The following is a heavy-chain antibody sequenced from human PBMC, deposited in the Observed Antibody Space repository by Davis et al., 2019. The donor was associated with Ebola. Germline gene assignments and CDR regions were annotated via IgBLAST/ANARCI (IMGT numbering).Heavy chain of an antibody. V-gene: IGHV4-4*02. CDR3: ARGYSSGWYWFDP. CDR1: GGSISSSNW. J-gene: IGHJ5*02. CDR2: IYHSGST. Sequence: SETLSLTCAVSGGSISSSNWWSWVRQPPGKGLEWIGEIYHSGSTNYNPSLKSRVTISVDKSKNQFSLKLSSVTAADTAVYYCARGYSSGWYWFDPWSQGTLVTVSS. D-gene: IGHD6-19*01.